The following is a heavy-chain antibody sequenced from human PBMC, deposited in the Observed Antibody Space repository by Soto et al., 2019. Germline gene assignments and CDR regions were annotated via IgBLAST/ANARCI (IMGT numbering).Heavy chain of an antibody. CDR3: VRDRGYTGYDFAY. Sequence: EVQLVESGGGLVQPGGSLRLSCAASGFTFSRYAMNWVRQAPGKGLEWVSYINHDSGTIYYADSVKGRFTIYRDNANSLLSLQMNSLRAEDTAVYYCVRDRGYTGYDFAYWGQGTLVTVSS. CDR1: GFTFSRYA. D-gene: IGHD5-12*01. J-gene: IGHJ4*02. V-gene: IGHV3-48*01. CDR2: INHDSGTI.